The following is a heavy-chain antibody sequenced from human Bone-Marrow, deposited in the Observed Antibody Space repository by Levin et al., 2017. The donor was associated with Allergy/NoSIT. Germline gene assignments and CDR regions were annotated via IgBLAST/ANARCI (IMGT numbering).Heavy chain of an antibody. V-gene: IGHV4-59*01. Sequence: HSQTLSLTCTVSGDSIRTYDWSWIRQPPGKGLEWIGNVYHTGSTDFNPSLKSRVTISVDTSNNKLSLKVNSVTAADTAVYYCGRFYTSGWNWVDPWGQGNLVIVSS. D-gene: IGHD6-19*01. CDR3: GRFYTSGWNWVDP. CDR2: VYHTGST. CDR1: GDSIRTYD. J-gene: IGHJ5*02.